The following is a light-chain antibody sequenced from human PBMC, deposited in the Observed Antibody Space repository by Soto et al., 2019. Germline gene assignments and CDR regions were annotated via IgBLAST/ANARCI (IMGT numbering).Light chain of an antibody. CDR1: SSDVGGYNY. J-gene: IGLJ1*01. CDR2: EVS. Sequence: QSVLTQPASVSGSPGQSITISCTGTSSDVGGYNYVSWYQPHPGKAPKLMISEVSNRPSGVSNRFSGSKSGNTASLTISGLQAEDEADYYCSSYTSISTYVFGTGTKLTVL. V-gene: IGLV2-14*01. CDR3: SSYTSISTYV.